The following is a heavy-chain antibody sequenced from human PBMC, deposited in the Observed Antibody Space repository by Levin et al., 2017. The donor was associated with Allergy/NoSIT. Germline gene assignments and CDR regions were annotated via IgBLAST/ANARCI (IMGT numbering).Heavy chain of an antibody. CDR2: ISGRGDNT. Sequence: GASVKVSCAVSGFTFSSYAMSWVRQAPGKGLEWVSSISGRGDNTYYADSVKGRFSISRDNSKNTLYLQMNSLSPEDTALYYCAKKKNWNSLFFDYWGQGTLVTVSS. CDR1: GFTFSSYA. J-gene: IGHJ4*02. V-gene: IGHV3-23*01. CDR3: AKKKNWNSLFFDY. D-gene: IGHD1-7*01.